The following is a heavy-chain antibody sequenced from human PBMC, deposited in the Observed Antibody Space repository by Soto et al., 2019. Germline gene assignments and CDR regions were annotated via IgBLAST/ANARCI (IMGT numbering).Heavy chain of an antibody. J-gene: IGHJ4*02. CDR2: IWYDGSNK. Sequence: RWAPILSWAASGVIFSNYGIHWVRQAPGKGLEWVALIWYDGSNKYYADSVKGRFIVSRDNTNNTVYLQLNSLTADDTAVYYWAREGLVAGYQDVRGPGTLVTVSP. CDR3: AREGLVAGYQDV. V-gene: IGHV3-33*01. CDR1: GVIFSNYG. D-gene: IGHD6-19*01.